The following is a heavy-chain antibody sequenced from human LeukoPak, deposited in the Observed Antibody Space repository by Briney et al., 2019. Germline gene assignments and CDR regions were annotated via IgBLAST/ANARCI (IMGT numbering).Heavy chain of an antibody. Sequence: PGGSLRLSCAASGFTFSSYSMNWVRQAPGKGLEWVSSISSSSSYIYYADSVKGRFTISRDNAKNSLYLQMNSLRAEDTAVYYCARDYILGYCSSTSCYPDYWGQGTLVTVSS. V-gene: IGHV3-21*01. D-gene: IGHD2-2*01. CDR3: ARDYILGYCSSTSCYPDY. CDR1: GFTFSSYS. CDR2: ISSSSSYI. J-gene: IGHJ4*02.